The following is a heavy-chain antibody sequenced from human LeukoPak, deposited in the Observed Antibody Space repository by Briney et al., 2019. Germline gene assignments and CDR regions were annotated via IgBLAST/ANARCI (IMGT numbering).Heavy chain of an antibody. V-gene: IGHV4-59*01. CDR3: ASTQQWLAFDY. CDR2: FYHNGST. D-gene: IGHD6-19*01. CDR1: GGSISSYY. Sequence: SETLSLTCTVSGGSISSYYWSWIRQPPGKGLEWIGCFYHNGSTNYNPSLKSRVTTSVDTSKNQFSLRLSSVTAADTAVYYCASTQQWLAFDYWGQGILVTVSS. J-gene: IGHJ4*02.